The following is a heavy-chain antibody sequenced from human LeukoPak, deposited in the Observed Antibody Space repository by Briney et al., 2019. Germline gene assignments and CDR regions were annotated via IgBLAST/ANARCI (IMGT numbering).Heavy chain of an antibody. J-gene: IGHJ4*02. CDR2: ISSSSSYI. D-gene: IGHD4-17*01. CDR1: GFTFSSYA. CDR3: ARDSDYGDQIDY. Sequence: GGSLRLSCAASGFTFSSYAMSWVRQAPGKGLEWVSSISSSSSYIYYADSVKGRFTISRDNAKNSLYLQMNSLRAEDTAVYYCARDSDYGDQIDYWGQGTLVTVSS. V-gene: IGHV3-21*01.